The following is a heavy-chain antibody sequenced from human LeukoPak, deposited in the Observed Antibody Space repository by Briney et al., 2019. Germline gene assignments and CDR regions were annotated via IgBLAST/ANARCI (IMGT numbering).Heavy chain of an antibody. J-gene: IGHJ6*02. CDR3: ARSGYYHYYGLDV. CDR1: GFTFSSYE. Sequence: GGSLRLSCAASGFTFSSYEMNWVPQAPGRGREWVSYISSSSAIYYADSVKGRFTISRDDDKNSLYLQMSNLRVGDTAVYYCARSGYYHYYGLDVWGQGTTVTVSS. V-gene: IGHV3-48*03. CDR2: ISSSSAI. D-gene: IGHD6-13*01.